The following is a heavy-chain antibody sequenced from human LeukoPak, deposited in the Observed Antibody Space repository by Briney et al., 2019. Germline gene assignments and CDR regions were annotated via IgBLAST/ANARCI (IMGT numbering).Heavy chain of an antibody. CDR3: ARVKGGFGEFTNWFDP. D-gene: IGHD3-10*01. J-gene: IGHJ5*02. CDR2: IYYSGST. Sequence: SETLSLTCTVSGGSISSYYWSWIRQPPGKGLEWIGYIYYSGSTNYNPSLKSRVTISVDTSKNQFSLKLSSVTAADTAVYYCARVKGGFGEFTNWFDPWGQGTLVTVSS. V-gene: IGHV4-59*01. CDR1: GGSISSYY.